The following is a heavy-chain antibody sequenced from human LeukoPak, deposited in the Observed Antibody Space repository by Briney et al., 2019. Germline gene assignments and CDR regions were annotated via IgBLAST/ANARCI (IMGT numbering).Heavy chain of an antibody. D-gene: IGHD3-22*01. CDR2: IIPIFGTA. J-gene: IGHJ4*02. Sequence: SVKVSCKASGGTFSSCAISWVRQAPGQGLEWMGGIIPIFGTANYAQKFQGRVTITADESTSTAYMELSSLRSEDTAVYYCASHYDSSGYYRRGPKFDYWGQGTLVTVSS. CDR1: GGTFSSCA. CDR3: ASHYDSSGYYRRGPKFDY. V-gene: IGHV1-69*01.